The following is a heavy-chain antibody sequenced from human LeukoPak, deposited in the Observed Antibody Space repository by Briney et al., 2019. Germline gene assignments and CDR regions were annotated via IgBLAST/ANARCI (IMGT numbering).Heavy chain of an antibody. CDR2: ISWNSGSI. CDR1: GFTSDDYA. Sequence: GRSLRLSCTASGFTSDDYAMHWVRQAPGKGLEWVSGISWNSGSIGYADSVKGRFTISRDNAKNSLYLQMNSLRAEDTAFYYCAKDGIRYFDWFQATYFDYWGQGTLVTVSS. CDR3: AKDGIRYFDWFQATYFDY. V-gene: IGHV3-9*02. D-gene: IGHD3-9*01. J-gene: IGHJ4*02.